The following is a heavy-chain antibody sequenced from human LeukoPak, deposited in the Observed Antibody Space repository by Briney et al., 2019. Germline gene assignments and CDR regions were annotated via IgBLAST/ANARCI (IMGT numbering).Heavy chain of an antibody. CDR2: ITSSSGII. V-gene: IGHV3-48*01. Sequence: PGGSLRLSCAASGFTFSSYSMNWVRQAPGKGLEWVSHITSSSGIIYYTDSVKGRFTISRDNAKNSLYLQMNSLRAEDTAVYYCARHWETRWQQLEGFEYWGQGTLVTVSS. D-gene: IGHD6-13*01. J-gene: IGHJ4*02. CDR3: ARHWETRWQQLEGFEY. CDR1: GFTFSSYS.